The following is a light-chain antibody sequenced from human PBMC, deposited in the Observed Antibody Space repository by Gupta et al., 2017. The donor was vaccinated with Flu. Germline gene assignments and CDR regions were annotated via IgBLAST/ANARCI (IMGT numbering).Light chain of an antibody. Sequence: CSGSSSNIGSNTVNWYQQLPGTAPKLLIYSNNQRPSGVPDRFSGSKSGTSVSLTISGLQAEEEADYYCAAWEDSLNILFGGGTKLTVL. V-gene: IGLV1-44*01. CDR1: SSNIGSNT. J-gene: IGLJ2*01. CDR2: SNN. CDR3: AAWEDSLNIL.